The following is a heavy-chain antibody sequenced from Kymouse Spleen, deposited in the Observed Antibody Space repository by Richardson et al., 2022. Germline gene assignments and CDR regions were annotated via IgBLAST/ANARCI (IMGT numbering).Heavy chain of an antibody. CDR3: ARDKVAVAGFDP. CDR1: GFTFSSYG. J-gene: IGHJ5*02. CDR2: IWYDGSNK. Sequence: QVQLVESGGGVVQPGRSLRLSCAASGFTFSSYGMHWVRQAPGKGLEWVAVIWYDGSNKYYADSVKGRFTISRDNSKNTLYLQMNSLRAEDTAVYYCARDKVAVAGFDPWGQGTLVTVSS. D-gene: IGHD6-19*01. V-gene: IGHV3-33*01.